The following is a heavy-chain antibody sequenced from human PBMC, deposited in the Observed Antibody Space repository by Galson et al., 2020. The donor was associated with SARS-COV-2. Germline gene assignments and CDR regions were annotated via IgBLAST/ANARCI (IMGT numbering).Heavy chain of an antibody. CDR1: GYSISSGYY. J-gene: IGHJ4*02. CDR3: ARGDYYDSSGRIYYFDY. CDR2: IYHSGST. Sequence: ASETLSLTCTVSGYSISSGYYWGWIRQPPGKGLEWIGSIYHSGSTYYNPSLKSRVTISVDTSKNQFSLKLSSVTAADTAVYYCARGDYYDSSGRIYYFDYWGQGTLVTVSS. V-gene: IGHV4-38-2*02. D-gene: IGHD3-22*01.